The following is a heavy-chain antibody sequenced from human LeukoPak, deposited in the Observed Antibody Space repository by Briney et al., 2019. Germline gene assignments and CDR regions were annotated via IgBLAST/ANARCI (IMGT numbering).Heavy chain of an antibody. V-gene: IGHV3-30*18. CDR1: GFTFSSYC. J-gene: IGHJ4*02. Sequence: GRSLRLSCAASGFTFSSYCMNWVRQAPGKGLEWVAVITYDGSNKYYADSVKGRFTISRDNAKNTLYLQMNSLRAEDTAVYYCGKDQGDSYAAPNENDYWGQVTLVTFSS. CDR2: ITYDGSNK. CDR3: GKDQGDSYAAPNENDY. D-gene: IGHD5-24*01.